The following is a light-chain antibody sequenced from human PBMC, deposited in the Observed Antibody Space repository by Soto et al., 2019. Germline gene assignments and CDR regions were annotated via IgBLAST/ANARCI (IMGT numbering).Light chain of an antibody. CDR3: QVWDSSVLHHV. V-gene: IGLV3-21*02. CDR2: DDD. Sequence: SYELTQTPSVSLAPGQTARIACGVNNIGSKNVHWFQQRPGQAPVLVVFDDDDRPSGIPDRFSGSNSGNTATLTISRVEAGDEADYYCQVWDSSVLHHVFGTGTKVTVL. CDR1: NIGSKN. J-gene: IGLJ1*01.